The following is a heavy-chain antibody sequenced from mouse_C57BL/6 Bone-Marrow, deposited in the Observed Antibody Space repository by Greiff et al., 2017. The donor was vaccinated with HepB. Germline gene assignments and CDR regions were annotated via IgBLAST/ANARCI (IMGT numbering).Heavy chain of an antibody. D-gene: IGHD2-4*01. J-gene: IGHJ4*01. CDR3: TTLYYDYDGYYAMDY. Sequence: VTLKVCGAELVRPGASVKLSCTASGFNIKDDYMHWVKQRPEQGLEWIGWIDPENGDTEYASKFQGKATITVDTSSNTAYLQLSSLTSEDTAVYYCTTLYYDYDGYYAMDYWGQGTSVTVSS. CDR2: IDPENGDT. CDR1: GFNIKDDY. V-gene: IGHV14-4*01.